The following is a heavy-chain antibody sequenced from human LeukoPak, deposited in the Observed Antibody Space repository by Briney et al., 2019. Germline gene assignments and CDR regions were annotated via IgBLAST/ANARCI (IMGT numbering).Heavy chain of an antibody. CDR2: INHSGST. V-gene: IGHV4-34*01. Sequence: SETLSLTCAVYGGSFSGYYWSWIRHPPGKGLEWIGEINHSGSTNYNPSLKSRVTISVDTSKNQFSLKLSSVTAADTAVYYCAGGQRHAGTTVYYFDYWGQGTLVTVSS. CDR1: GGSFSGYY. J-gene: IGHJ4*02. CDR3: AGGQRHAGTTVYYFDY. D-gene: IGHD3-10*01.